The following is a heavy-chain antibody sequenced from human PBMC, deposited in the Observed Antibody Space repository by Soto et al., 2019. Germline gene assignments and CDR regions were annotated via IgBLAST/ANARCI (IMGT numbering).Heavy chain of an antibody. J-gene: IGHJ4*02. Sequence: KPSETLSLTCTVSGGSISSYYWSWIRQPPGKGLEWIGYIYYSGSTNYNPSLKSRVTISVDTSKNQFSLKLSSVTAADTAVYYCARALGRGSSWPLDYWGQGTLVTVSS. V-gene: IGHV4-59*01. CDR1: GGSISSYY. CDR2: IYYSGST. CDR3: ARALGRGSSWPLDY. D-gene: IGHD6-13*01.